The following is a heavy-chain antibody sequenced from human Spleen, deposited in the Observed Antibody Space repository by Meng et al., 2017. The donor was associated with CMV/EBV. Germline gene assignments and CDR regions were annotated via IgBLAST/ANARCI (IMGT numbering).Heavy chain of an antibody. V-gene: IGHV3-23*01. CDR3: AKGDRYYYDSSGYPRGYYGMDV. Sequence: GESLKISCAASGFTFSNYAMNWVRQAPGKGLERVSAISGIGGATYYADSVKGRFTISRDNSKNTLSLQMNSLRAEDTAVYYCAKGDRYYYDSSGYPRGYYGMDVWGQGTTVTVSS. CDR2: ISGIGGAT. D-gene: IGHD3-22*01. CDR1: GFTFSNYA. J-gene: IGHJ6*02.